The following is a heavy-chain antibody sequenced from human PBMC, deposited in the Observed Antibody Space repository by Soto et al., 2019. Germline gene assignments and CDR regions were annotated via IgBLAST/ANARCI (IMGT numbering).Heavy chain of an antibody. Sequence: ELFLQESGGDLVQPRGFLRLSCVASGFKFSMFGMNWVRQAPGKGLEWIAYISSSSATIIYGGSVEGRFTVSRDNAENSLFLQMKSLRDEDTAVYYCARDKGGTVAGFNWFDPWGHGTPVTVST. D-gene: IGHD6-19*01. CDR1: GFKFSMFG. CDR3: ARDKGGTVAGFNWFDP. CDR2: ISSSSATI. J-gene: IGHJ5*02. V-gene: IGHV3-48*02.